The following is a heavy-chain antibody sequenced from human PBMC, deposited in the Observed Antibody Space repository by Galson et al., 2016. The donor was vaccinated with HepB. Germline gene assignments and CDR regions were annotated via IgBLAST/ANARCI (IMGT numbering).Heavy chain of an antibody. Sequence: SLRLSCAASGFTVSSTFMTWVRQAPGKGLEWVSVIYSGDSTNYADSVKGRFTISRDNSKNTLYLQMKSLRVEDTAVYYCARGKAVNGSDPLDTWGQGTLVTVSS. D-gene: IGHD6-19*01. CDR3: ARGKAVNGSDPLDT. V-gene: IGHV3-53*01. J-gene: IGHJ5*02. CDR2: IYSGDST. CDR1: GFTVSSTF.